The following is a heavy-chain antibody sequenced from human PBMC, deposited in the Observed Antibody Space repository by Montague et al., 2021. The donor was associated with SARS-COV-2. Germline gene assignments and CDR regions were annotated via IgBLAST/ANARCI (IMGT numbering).Heavy chain of an antibody. V-gene: IGHV4-4*02. D-gene: IGHD4-11*01. CDR1: GVSITSTNW. J-gene: IGHJ4*02. Sequence: SETLSLTCAVSGVSITSTNWWSLVRQPPGKGLEWIGEISYGGIATYNPSLKSRATISMDRSRNLFSLKLSSVTAADTAIYYCAGKDLTVPADYWGQGTLVTVS. CDR2: ISYGGIA. CDR3: AGKDLTVPADY.